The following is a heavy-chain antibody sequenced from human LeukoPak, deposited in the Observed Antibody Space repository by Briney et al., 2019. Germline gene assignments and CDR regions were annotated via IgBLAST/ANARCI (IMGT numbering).Heavy chain of an antibody. J-gene: IGHJ6*03. CDR3: AREGGDIVVVPTVISYYYYYMDV. Sequence: EASVKVSCKVSGYTLTELSMHWVRQAPGEGLEWMGGFDPEDGETIYAQKFQGRVTMTRDTSTSTVYMELSSLRSDDTAVYYCAREGGDIVVVPTVISYYYYYMDVWGKGTTVTVSS. CDR2: FDPEDGET. V-gene: IGHV1-24*01. D-gene: IGHD2-2*02. CDR1: GYTLTELS.